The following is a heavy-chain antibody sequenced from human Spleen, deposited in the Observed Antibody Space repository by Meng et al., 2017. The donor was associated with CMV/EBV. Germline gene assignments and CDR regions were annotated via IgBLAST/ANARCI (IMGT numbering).Heavy chain of an antibody. J-gene: IGHJ4*02. V-gene: IGHV3-23*01. D-gene: IGHD3-16*01. CDR1: GFTFSSYA. Sequence: GGSLRLSCAASGFTFSSYAMTWVRQAPGKGLEWVSAISRSGGSTYYADSVKGRFTISKDNSKNTFDVQMTSLKSEDTAVYYCAKDYMWGLDYWGQGALVTVSS. CDR2: ISRSGGST. CDR3: AKDYMWGLDY.